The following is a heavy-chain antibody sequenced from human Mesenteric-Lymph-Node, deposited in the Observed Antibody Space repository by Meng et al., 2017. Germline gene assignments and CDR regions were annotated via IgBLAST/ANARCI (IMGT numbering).Heavy chain of an antibody. CDR2: INHSGST. CDR1: GGSFSGYY. Sequence: SETLSLTCAVYGGSFSGYYWSWIRQPPGKGLEWIGEINHSGSTNYNPSLKSRVTISVDTSKNQFSLKLSSVTAADTAVYYCARARIQLGTRHATPLDYWGQGTLVTVSS. D-gene: IGHD5-18*01. V-gene: IGHV4-34*01. CDR3: ARARIQLGTRHATPLDY. J-gene: IGHJ4*02.